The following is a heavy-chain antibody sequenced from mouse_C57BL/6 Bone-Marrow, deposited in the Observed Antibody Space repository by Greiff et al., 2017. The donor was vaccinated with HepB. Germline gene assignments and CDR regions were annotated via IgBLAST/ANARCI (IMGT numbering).Heavy chain of an antibody. CDR3: ARDRGTTVVRAMDY. CDR2: ISDGGSYT. CDR1: GFTFSSYA. V-gene: IGHV5-4*01. Sequence: EVMLVESGGGLVKPGGSLKLSCAASGFTFSSYAMSWVRQTPEKRLEWVATISDGGSYTYYPENVKGRFTISRDNAKNNLYLQMSHLKSEDTAMYYCARDRGTTVVRAMDYWGQGTSVTVSS. J-gene: IGHJ4*01. D-gene: IGHD1-1*01.